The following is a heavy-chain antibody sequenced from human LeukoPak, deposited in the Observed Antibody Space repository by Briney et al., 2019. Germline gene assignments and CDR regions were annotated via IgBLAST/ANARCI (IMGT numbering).Heavy chain of an antibody. CDR3: ARDLAGTTLGWFDP. CDR1: GFTVSSNY. V-gene: IGHV3-53*01. CDR2: IYSGGST. Sequence: PGGSLRLSCAASGFTVSSNYMSWVRQAPGKGLEWVSVIYSGGSTYYADSVKGRFTISRDNSKNTLYLQINSLRAEDTAVYYCARDLAGTTLGWFDPWGQGSLVTVSS. D-gene: IGHD6-13*01. J-gene: IGHJ5*02.